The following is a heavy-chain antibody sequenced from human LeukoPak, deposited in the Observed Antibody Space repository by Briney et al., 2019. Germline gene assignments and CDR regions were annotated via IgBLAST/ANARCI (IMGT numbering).Heavy chain of an antibody. V-gene: IGHV3-23*01. Sequence: GGSLTLSCAASGFTFSSYAMSWVRQAPGKGLEWVSAISGSGGSTYYADSVKGRFTISRDNSKNTLYLQMNSLRAEDTAVYYCAKDHKVVVNDWAFFYWGQGTLVTVSS. D-gene: IGHD3-22*01. CDR3: AKDHKVVVNDWAFFY. J-gene: IGHJ4*02. CDR2: ISGSGGST. CDR1: GFTFSSYA.